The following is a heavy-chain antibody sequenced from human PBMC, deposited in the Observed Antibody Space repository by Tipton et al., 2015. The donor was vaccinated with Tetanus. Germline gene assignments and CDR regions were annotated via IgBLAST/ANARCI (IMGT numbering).Heavy chain of an antibody. Sequence: WIRQPPGKGLEWVSAISGSGDSTYYADSVKGRVTISRDNSKNTVFLQMNSLRAEDTAVYYCARDPREDVDTAMVTGYWGQGTLVTVSS. D-gene: IGHD5-18*01. V-gene: IGHV3-23*01. CDR3: ARDPREDVDTAMVTGY. CDR2: ISGSGDST. J-gene: IGHJ4*02.